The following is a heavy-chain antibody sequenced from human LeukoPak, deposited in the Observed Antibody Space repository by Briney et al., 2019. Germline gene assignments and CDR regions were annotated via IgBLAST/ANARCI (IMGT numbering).Heavy chain of an antibody. CDR3: ARTRLRLGELSLDY. D-gene: IGHD3-16*02. Sequence: PGGSLRLSCAASGFTFDDYGMSWVRHAPGKGLEWVSGINWNGGSTGYADSVKGRFTISRDNAKNSLYLQMNSLRAEDTALYYCARTRLRLGELSLDYWGQGTLVTVSS. V-gene: IGHV3-20*04. J-gene: IGHJ4*02. CDR2: INWNGGST. CDR1: GFTFDDYG.